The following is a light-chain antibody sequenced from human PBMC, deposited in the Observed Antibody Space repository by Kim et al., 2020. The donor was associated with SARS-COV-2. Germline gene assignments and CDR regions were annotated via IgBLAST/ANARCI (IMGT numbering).Light chain of an antibody. CDR3: NSRDSSGNHVV. CDR2: GKN. V-gene: IGLV3-19*01. J-gene: IGLJ2*01. CDR1: SLRSYY. Sequence: ALGRTVRITCQGDSLRSYYASWYQQKPGQAPVVDIYGKNNRPSGIPDRFSGSSSGNTASLTITGAQAEDEADYYCNSRDSSGNHVVFGGGTQLTVL.